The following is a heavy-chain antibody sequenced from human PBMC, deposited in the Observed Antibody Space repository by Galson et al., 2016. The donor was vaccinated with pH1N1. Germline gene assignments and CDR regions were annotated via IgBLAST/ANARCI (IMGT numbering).Heavy chain of an antibody. CDR2: IRSKPYGGTT. V-gene: IGHV3-49*04. CDR3: SRYSYSGSGKNYYYIDV. J-gene: IGHJ6*03. CDR1: EFTFGDYA. Sequence: SLRLSCAASEFTFGDYAINWVRQAPGKGLELVGSIRSKPYGGTTEYAASVKGRFTISRDDSRGIAYLQMMSLQTEDTAVYYCSRYSYSGSGKNYYYIDVWGKGTTVTVSS. D-gene: IGHD3-10*01.